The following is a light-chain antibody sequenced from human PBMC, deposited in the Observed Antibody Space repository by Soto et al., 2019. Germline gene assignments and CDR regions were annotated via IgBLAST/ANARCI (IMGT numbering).Light chain of an antibody. CDR3: QQSYRTPYT. Sequence: DIQMTQSPSSLCASVGDRVTITCRASQSISSYLNWYQQKPGKAPKLLIYAASSLQSGVPSRFSGSGSGTDFTLTIRSLQPEDFATYYCQQSYRTPYTFGQGTKLEIK. CDR2: AAS. CDR1: QSISSY. J-gene: IGKJ2*01. V-gene: IGKV1-39*01.